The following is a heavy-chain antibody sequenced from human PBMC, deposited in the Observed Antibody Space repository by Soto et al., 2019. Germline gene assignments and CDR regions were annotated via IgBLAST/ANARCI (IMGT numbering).Heavy chain of an antibody. Sequence: SVKVSCKASGGTFSSYAISWVRQAPGQGLEWMGGIIPIFGTANYAQKFQGRVTITADESTSTACMELSSLRSGDTAVYYCAGRVKGYCSSTSCSKAPYCYYYYGMDVWGQGTTVTVSS. CDR1: GGTFSSYA. V-gene: IGHV1-69*13. D-gene: IGHD2-2*01. CDR3: AGRVKGYCSSTSCSKAPYCYYYYGMDV. J-gene: IGHJ6*02. CDR2: IIPIFGTA.